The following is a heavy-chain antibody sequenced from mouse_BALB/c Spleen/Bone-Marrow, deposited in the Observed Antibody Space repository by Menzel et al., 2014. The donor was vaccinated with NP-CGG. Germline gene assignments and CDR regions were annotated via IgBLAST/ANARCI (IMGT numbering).Heavy chain of an antibody. CDR1: GFTFSSYG. V-gene: IGHV5-6*01. CDR3: TRRGNWDGRNAMDY. D-gene: IGHD4-1*01. Sequence: EVQVVESGGDLVKPGGFLKLSCAASGFTFSSYGMSWVRQTPDKRLEWVATISSGGHYTYYLDSVKGRFTIPRDNAKNTLYLQMSSLKSEDTAMFYCTRRGNWDGRNAMDYWGQGTSVTVSS. CDR2: ISSGGHYT. J-gene: IGHJ4*01.